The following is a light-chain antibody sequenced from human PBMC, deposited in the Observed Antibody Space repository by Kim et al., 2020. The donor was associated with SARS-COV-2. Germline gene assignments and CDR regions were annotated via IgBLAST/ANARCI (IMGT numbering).Light chain of an antibody. CDR3: SAWDSSLSAWV. J-gene: IGLJ3*02. Sequence: QTATLTCSGDSNNVGDQGAAWLQPHQGHPTKLLSYRGNSRPSGISERFSASRSGNTDSLTITGLQPEDEADYYCSAWDSSLSAWVFGGGTQLTVL. CDR2: RGN. V-gene: IGLV10-54*04. CDR1: SNNVGDQG.